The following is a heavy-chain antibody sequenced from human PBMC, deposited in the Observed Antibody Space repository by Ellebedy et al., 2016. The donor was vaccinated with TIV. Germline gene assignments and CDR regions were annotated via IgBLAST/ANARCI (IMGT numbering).Heavy chain of an antibody. J-gene: IGHJ4*02. CDR1: GFTFSNCG. V-gene: IGHV3-30*18. Sequence: GESLKISCAASGFTFSNCGMHWVRQAPGKGLEWVAVISYDGSTEYYADSVKGRFTISRDNSKNTLYLQMNSLRPEYTAIYYCAKVNTTMVTVFSYIENWGQGTLVTVSS. CDR2: ISYDGSTE. CDR3: AKVNTTMVTVFSYIEN. D-gene: IGHD5-18*01.